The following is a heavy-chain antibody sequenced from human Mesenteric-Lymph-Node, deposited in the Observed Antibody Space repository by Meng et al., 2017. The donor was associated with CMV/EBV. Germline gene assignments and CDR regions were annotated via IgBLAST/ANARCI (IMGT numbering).Heavy chain of an antibody. J-gene: IGHJ4*02. CDR3: ARDRSTRRYMLGSGSYYNPEFDY. Sequence: GGSLRLSCAASGFTFSSYAMHWVRQAPGKGLEWVAFIRYDGSNKYYADSVKGRFTISRDNSKNTLYLQMNSLRAEDTAVYYCARDRSTRRYMLGSGSYYNPEFDYWGQGTLVTVSS. D-gene: IGHD3-10*01. CDR1: GFTFSSYA. CDR2: IRYDGSNK. V-gene: IGHV3-30*02.